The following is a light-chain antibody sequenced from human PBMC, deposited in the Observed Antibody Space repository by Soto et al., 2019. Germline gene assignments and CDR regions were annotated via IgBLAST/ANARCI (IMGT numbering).Light chain of an antibody. V-gene: IGKV3-20*01. Sequence: EIVLTQSPGTLSLSPGERATLSCRASQSVSSSYLAWYQQKPGQAPRLLIYVASSRATGIPDRFSGSGSGTDFTLTISRLEPEDVAVYYCQQYGSSLCTFGPGTKVDIK. CDR2: VAS. CDR1: QSVSSSY. J-gene: IGKJ3*01. CDR3: QQYGSSLCT.